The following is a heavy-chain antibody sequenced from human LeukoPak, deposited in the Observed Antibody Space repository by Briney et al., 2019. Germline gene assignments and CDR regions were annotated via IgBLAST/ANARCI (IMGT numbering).Heavy chain of an antibody. V-gene: IGHV1-8*03. CDR3: ARAFLPIPGPANCFDP. Sequence: GASVKVSCNASGYSFTSYDINWVRQAPGQGLEWMGWVNPKSGNTGYKQKFQARVTITRDTSISAAYMELSSLTSDDTAVYYCARAFLPIPGPANCFDPWGQGTLVTVSS. CDR1: GYSFTSYD. CDR2: VNPKSGNT. J-gene: IGHJ5*02.